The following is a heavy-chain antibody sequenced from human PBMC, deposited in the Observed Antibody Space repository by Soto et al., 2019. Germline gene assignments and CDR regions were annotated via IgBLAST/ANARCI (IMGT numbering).Heavy chain of an antibody. CDR1: GYTFTGYY. J-gene: IGHJ6*01. CDR3: VREAGYSSGPSGLYDYYYGMDV. CDR2: INPNSGGT. Sequence: ASVKVSCKASGYTFTGYYMHWVRQAPGQGLVWMGWINPNSGGTNYAQKFQGRVTMTRDTSISTAYMELSRVRSDDTAVYYCVREAGYSSGPSGLYDYYYGMDVWEQVTTVTVAS. D-gene: IGHD6-19*01. V-gene: IGHV1-2*02.